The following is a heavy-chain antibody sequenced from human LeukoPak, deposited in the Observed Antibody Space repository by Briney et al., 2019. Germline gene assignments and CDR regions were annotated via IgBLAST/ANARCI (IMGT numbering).Heavy chain of an antibody. Sequence: ASVKVSCKASGYTFTSYDINWVRQATGQGLEWMGWMNPNSGNTGYAQKFQGRVTMTRDTSISTVYMELSRLKSDDTAVYYCARAPRGYCSGGSCFDYWGQGTLVTVSS. CDR3: ARAPRGYCSGGSCFDY. J-gene: IGHJ4*02. CDR1: GYTFTSYD. V-gene: IGHV1-8*02. D-gene: IGHD2-15*01. CDR2: MNPNSGNT.